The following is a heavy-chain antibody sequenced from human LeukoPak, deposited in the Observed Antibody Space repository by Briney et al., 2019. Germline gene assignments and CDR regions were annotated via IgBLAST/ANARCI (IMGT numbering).Heavy chain of an antibody. Sequence: GGSLRLSCAASDFIVSSNYMSWVRQAPGGGLEWVSVIYGGDSTYYADSVKGRFTISRDNAKNSLYMQMNTLRAEDTAVYYCLRDRGYSTYDCWGQGTLVTVSS. J-gene: IGHJ4*02. CDR3: LRDRGYSTYDC. CDR2: IYGGDST. CDR1: DFIVSSNY. V-gene: IGHV3-53*01. D-gene: IGHD6-13*01.